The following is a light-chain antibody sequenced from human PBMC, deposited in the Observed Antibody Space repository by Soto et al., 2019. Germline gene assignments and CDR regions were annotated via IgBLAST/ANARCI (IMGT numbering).Light chain of an antibody. Sequence: DIQMTQSPSSVSASVGERVTITCRASQGLSSWLAWYQQKPGKAPKLLIYTGSSLQSGVSSRFSGSGGGTDFTLTISSLQPEDSATYYCQQSNSFPITFGQGKRLEIK. CDR3: QQSNSFPIT. CDR2: TGS. CDR1: QGLSSW. J-gene: IGKJ5*01. V-gene: IGKV1D-12*01.